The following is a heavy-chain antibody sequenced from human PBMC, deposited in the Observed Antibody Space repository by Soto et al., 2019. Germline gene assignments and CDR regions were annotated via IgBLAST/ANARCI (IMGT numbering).Heavy chain of an antibody. CDR2: SSADNKNT. D-gene: IGHD2-15*01. J-gene: IGHJ4*02. V-gene: IGHV1-18*01. Sequence: GASVKVSCKASGYSFTTYGISWVRQARGQGLERMGWSSADNKNTHYARTVQGRVTMTTDTSTTTAYMELRSLRSDDTAVYFCTREYCSGVSCYGPDYWGQGTLVTVSS. CDR3: TREYCSGVSCYGPDY. CDR1: GYSFTTYG.